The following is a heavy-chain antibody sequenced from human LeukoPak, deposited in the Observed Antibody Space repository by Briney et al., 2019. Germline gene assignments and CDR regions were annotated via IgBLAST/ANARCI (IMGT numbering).Heavy chain of an antibody. D-gene: IGHD2-15*01. CDR1: GGSISSYY. CDR2: IYYSGST. J-gene: IGHJ5*02. CDR3: ARVKVSGVVVVAATPSWFDP. Sequence: PSETLSLTCTVSGGSISSYYWSWIRQPPWKGLEWIGYIYYSGSTNYNPSLKSRVTISVDTSKNQFSLKLSSVTAADTAVYYCARVKVSGVVVVAATPSWFDPWGQGTLVTVSS. V-gene: IGHV4-59*12.